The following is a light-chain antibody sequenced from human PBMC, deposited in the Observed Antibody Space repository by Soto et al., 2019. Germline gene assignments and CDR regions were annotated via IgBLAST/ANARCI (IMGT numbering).Light chain of an antibody. CDR2: DAS. V-gene: IGKV3-11*01. CDR1: QGVSSY. Sequence: EIVLTQSPASLSLSPGERATLSCRASQGVSSYLAWYQQKPGQGPRLLISDASNGATGIPARFSGSGSGTDFTLTISSLEPEDFAVYYCQQRSSWPQVTFGQGTRLEI. J-gene: IGKJ5*01. CDR3: QQRSSWPQVT.